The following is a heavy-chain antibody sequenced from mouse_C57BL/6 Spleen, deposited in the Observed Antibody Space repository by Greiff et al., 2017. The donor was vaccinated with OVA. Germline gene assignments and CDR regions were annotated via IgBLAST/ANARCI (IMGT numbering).Heavy chain of an antibody. Sequence: VQLQESGAELVRPGTSVKVSCKASGYAFTNYLIEWVKQRPGQGLEWIGVINPGSGGTNYNEKFKGKATLTVDKSSSTAYMQLSSLTSEDSAVDFCARPYHTVHFDYWGQGTTLTVSS. V-gene: IGHV1-54*01. CDR3: ARPYHTVHFDY. CDR1: GYAFTNYL. CDR2: INPGSGGT. J-gene: IGHJ2*01. D-gene: IGHD5-1-1*01.